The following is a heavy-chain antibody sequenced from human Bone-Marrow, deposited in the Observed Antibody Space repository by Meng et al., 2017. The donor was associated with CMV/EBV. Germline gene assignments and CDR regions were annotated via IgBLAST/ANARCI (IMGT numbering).Heavy chain of an antibody. CDR2: IKQDGSEK. D-gene: IGHD3-3*01. CDR3: ARYDFWSGYPAAYYYGMDV. CDR1: GFTFSSYW. V-gene: IGHV3-7*01. Sequence: GESQMISCAASGFTFSSYWMSWVRQAPGKGLEWVANIKQDGSEKYYVDSVKGRFTISRDNAKNSLYLQMNSLRAEDTAVYYCARYDFWSGYPAAYYYGMDVWGQGTTVTVSS. J-gene: IGHJ6*02.